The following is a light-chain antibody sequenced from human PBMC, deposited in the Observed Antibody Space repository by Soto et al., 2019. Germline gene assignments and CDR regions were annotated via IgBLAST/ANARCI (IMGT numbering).Light chain of an antibody. CDR2: GAS. CDR3: QQYGSSPWT. J-gene: IGKJ1*01. CDR1: QSVISSH. V-gene: IGKV3-20*01. Sequence: EIVLTQSPGTLSSSPGERATLSCRASQSVISSHLAWYQQKPGQAPRLLICGASSRATGISDRFSGSASGTDFTLTMSRLEPEDFAVYYCQQYGSSPWTFGQGTKVEVK.